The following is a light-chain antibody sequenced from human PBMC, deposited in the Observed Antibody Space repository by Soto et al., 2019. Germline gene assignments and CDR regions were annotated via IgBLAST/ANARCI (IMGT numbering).Light chain of an antibody. CDR2: GAS. CDR3: QQYGSSPYT. CDR1: QSVSSSY. J-gene: IGKJ2*01. Sequence: EIVLTQSPGTVSLSPGERATLSCRASQSVSSSYLAWYQQKPGQAPRLLIYGASSRATGIPDRFSGSGSGTDFTLTLSRLEPEDFAVYYCQQYGSSPYTFRQGTKLEIK. V-gene: IGKV3-20*01.